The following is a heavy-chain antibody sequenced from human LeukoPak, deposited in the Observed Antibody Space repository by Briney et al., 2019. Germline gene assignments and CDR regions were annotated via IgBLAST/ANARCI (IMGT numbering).Heavy chain of an antibody. D-gene: IGHD6-13*01. CDR3: ARDTIIAAAGTISYYYYVDV. Sequence: GRSLRLSCAASGFTFSSYAMHWVRQAPGKGLEWVAVISYDGSNKYYADSVKGRFTISRDNSKNTLYLQMNSLRAEDTAVYYCARDTIIAAAGTISYYYYVDVWGKGTTVTVSS. CDR2: ISYDGSNK. CDR1: GFTFSSYA. J-gene: IGHJ6*03. V-gene: IGHV3-30*04.